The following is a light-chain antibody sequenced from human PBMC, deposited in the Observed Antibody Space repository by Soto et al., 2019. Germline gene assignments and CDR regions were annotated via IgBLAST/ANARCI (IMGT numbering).Light chain of an antibody. CDR1: QSIGTF. CDR2: AAS. J-gene: IGKJ5*01. V-gene: IGKV1-39*01. CDR3: QQNYDTPIT. Sequence: DFEMTQSPSSLSAFVGDRVTMNFRAIQSIGTFLSWYQQKSGRAPKLLIYAASSLQIGVPSRFSGSGSGTNFTLTISSLQPEDFATYFCQQNYDTPITFGQGTRLENK.